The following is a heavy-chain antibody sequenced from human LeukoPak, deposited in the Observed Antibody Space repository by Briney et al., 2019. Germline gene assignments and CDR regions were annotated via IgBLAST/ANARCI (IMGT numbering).Heavy chain of an antibody. CDR1: GYTFTSYG. CDR3: ARDRYCSSTSCDRRYYYGMDV. D-gene: IGHD2-2*01. CDR2: ISAYNGNT. J-gene: IGHJ6*02. V-gene: IGHV1-18*01. Sequence: ASVKVSCKASGYTFTSYGISWVRQAPGQGLEWMGWISAYNGNTNYAQKLQGRVTMTTDTSTSTAYMELRSLRSDDTAVYYCARDRYCSSTSCDRRYYYGMDVWGQGTTVTVSS.